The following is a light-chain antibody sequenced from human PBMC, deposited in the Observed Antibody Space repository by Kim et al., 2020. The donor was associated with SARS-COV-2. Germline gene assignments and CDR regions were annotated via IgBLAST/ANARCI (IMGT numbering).Light chain of an antibody. Sequence: SPGERATLFCRASQSVSSNLAWYLQKPGQAPRLLMYGASTRATGIPARFSGSGSGTEFTLTISSLQSEDFAVYYCQHYNNWPPWTFGQGTKVDIK. J-gene: IGKJ1*01. CDR1: QSVSSN. V-gene: IGKV3-15*01. CDR2: GAS. CDR3: QHYNNWPPWT.